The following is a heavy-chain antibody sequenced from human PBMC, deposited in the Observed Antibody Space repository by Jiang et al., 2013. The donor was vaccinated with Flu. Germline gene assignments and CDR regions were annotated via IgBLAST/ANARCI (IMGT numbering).Heavy chain of an antibody. J-gene: IGHJ4*02. CDR3: ARHVEYDILEYIDY. CDR2: IYYSGST. Sequence: QLVESGPGLVKPSETLSLTCTVSGGSISSYYWSWIRQPPGKGLEWIGYIYYSGSTNYNPSLKSRVTISVDTSKNQFSLKLSSVTAADTAVYYCARHVEYDILEYIDYWGQGTLVTVSS. V-gene: IGHV4-59*08. CDR1: GGSISSYY. D-gene: IGHD3-9*01.